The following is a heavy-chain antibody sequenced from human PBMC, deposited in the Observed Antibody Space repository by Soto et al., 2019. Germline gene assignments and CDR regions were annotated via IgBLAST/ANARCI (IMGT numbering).Heavy chain of an antibody. CDR3: ARGIAPYYFDY. CDR2: INAGNGNT. Sequence: ASVKVSCKASGYTFTSYAVHWVRQAPGQRLEWMGWINAGNGNTKYSQKFQGRVTITRDTSASTAYMELSSLRSEDTAVYYCARGIAPYYFDYWGQGTLVTVSS. V-gene: IGHV1-3*01. D-gene: IGHD6-13*01. J-gene: IGHJ4*02. CDR1: GYTFTSYA.